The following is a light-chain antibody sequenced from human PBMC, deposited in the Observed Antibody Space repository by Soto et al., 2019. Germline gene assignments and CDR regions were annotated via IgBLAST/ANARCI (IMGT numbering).Light chain of an antibody. Sequence: QSALTQPASVSGSPGQSIIISCTGTNSDVGSYNLVSWYQQHPRKAPKVMIYEGSKRPSGISNRFSGSKSGDTASLTISGHQAEDEADYYCCSYAGSSTYVFGTGPKLTVL. CDR2: EGS. CDR3: CSYAGSSTYV. V-gene: IGLV2-23*01. CDR1: NSDVGSYNL. J-gene: IGLJ1*01.